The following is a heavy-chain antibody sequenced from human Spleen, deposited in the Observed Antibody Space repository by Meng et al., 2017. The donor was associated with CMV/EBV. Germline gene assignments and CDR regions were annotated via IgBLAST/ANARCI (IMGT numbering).Heavy chain of an antibody. CDR3: ARDYTPGYDLFDP. CDR2: IGAYNGDT. D-gene: IGHD3-16*01. Sequence: ASVKVSCKASGYTFTNYGISWVRQAPGQGLEWMGWIGAYNGDTNYAQRFQGRVTMTTDTSTRTVYMELRSLRSDDTAVYYCARDYTPGYDLFDPWAREPWSPSPQ. J-gene: IGHJ5*02. V-gene: IGHV1-18*04. CDR1: GYTFTNYG.